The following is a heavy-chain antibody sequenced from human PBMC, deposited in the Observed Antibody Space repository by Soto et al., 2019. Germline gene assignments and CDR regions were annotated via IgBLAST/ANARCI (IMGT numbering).Heavy chain of an antibody. D-gene: IGHD3-3*01. V-gene: IGHV4-30-4*01. J-gene: IGHJ6*02. CDR3: AGDRFLQTVWYYYAMDV. CDR2: IYYSGST. Sequence: QVQLQESGPGLVKPSQTLSLTCTVSGGSISSGDYYWSWIRQPPGKGLEWIGYIYYSGSTYYNPSLKCRITISVDTSKNQFSLKLSSVTAADTAVYYCAGDRFLQTVWYYYAMDVWGQGTTVTVSS. CDR1: GGSISSGDYY.